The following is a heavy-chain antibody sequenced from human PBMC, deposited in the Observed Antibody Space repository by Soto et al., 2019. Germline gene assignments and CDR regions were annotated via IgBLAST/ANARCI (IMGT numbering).Heavy chain of an antibody. Sequence: SQTLPLTCPISGDSLSSHSAAWNWIRQSPSRGLEWLGSTYYRSKWYNDYAVSVKSRITINPDTAKNQFSLQMISVPPEDTAVHYCERELALAARPDYYYYFYGMDVWGQGPTVTVS. J-gene: IGHJ6*02. CDR1: GDSLSSHSAA. V-gene: IGHV6-1*01. CDR2: TYYRSKWYN. D-gene: IGHD6-6*01. CDR3: ERELALAARPDYYYYFYGMDV.